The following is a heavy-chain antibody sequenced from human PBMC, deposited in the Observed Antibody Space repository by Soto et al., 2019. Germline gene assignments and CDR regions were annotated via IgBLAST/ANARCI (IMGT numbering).Heavy chain of an antibody. V-gene: IGHV3-13*01. CDR1: GFTFSSYD. CDR3: AREDSSSSFDY. J-gene: IGHJ4*02. Sequence: GGSLRLSCAASGFTFSSYDMPWVRQATGKGLEWVSAIGTAGDTYYPGSVKGRFTISRENAKNSLYLQMNSLRAEDTAVYYCAREDSSSSFDYWGQGTLVTVSS. CDR2: IGTAGDT. D-gene: IGHD6-6*01.